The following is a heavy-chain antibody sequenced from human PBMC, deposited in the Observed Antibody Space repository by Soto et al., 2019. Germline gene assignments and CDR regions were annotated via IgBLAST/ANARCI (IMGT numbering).Heavy chain of an antibody. D-gene: IGHD6-13*01. V-gene: IGHV1-3*01. CDR2: INAANGDT. CDR3: VRRHVSATGIDWFDP. J-gene: IGHJ5*02. Sequence: QVQLVQSGTEVKKPGASVKVSCKASGYTFTSYGIYWVRQAPGQRLEWMGWINAANGDTKYSPKFQGSVTITRDTSASTAYMELSSLRSEDTAVYYCVRRHVSATGIDWFDPWGQGTLVTVSS. CDR1: GYTFTSYG.